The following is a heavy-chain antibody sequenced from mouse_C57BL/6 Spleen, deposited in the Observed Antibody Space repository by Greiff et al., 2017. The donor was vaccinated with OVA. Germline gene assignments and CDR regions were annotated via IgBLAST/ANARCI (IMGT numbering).Heavy chain of an antibody. CDR2: INPSNGGT. CDR3: ARAGMDSSGYVGFAY. Sequence: VQLQQPGTELVKPGASVKLSCKASGYTFTSYWMHWVKQRPGQGLEWIGNINPSNGGTNYNEKFKSKATLTVDKSSSTAYMQLSSLTSEDSAVYYCARAGMDSSGYVGFAYWGQGTLVTVSA. CDR1: GYTFTSYW. J-gene: IGHJ3*01. V-gene: IGHV1-53*01. D-gene: IGHD3-2*02.